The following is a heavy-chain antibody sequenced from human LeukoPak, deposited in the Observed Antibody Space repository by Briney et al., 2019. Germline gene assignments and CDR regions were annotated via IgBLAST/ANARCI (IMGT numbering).Heavy chain of an antibody. CDR3: ATAGDY. V-gene: IGHV1-24*01. Sequence: ASLKVSSKLSGYTLTELSMRWVRQAPGKGLEWMGRFDPEDGETIYAQKFQGRVTMTEDTSTDTAYMELSSLRSEDTAVYYCATAGDYWGQGTLVTVSS. CDR1: GYTLTELS. J-gene: IGHJ4*02. CDR2: FDPEDGET.